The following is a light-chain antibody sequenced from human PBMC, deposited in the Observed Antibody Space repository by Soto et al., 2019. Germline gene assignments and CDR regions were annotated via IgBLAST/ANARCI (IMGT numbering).Light chain of an antibody. Sequence: QSVLTQPASVSGSPGQSITISCTGTSSDVGGYNYVSWYQQHPGKAAKLIIYDVSNRPSRVSNRFSGSKSGNTASLTISGLQDEDEADYYCSSYTSSSTPYVFGTGTKLTVL. CDR2: DVS. CDR1: SSDVGGYNY. V-gene: IGLV2-14*01. J-gene: IGLJ1*01. CDR3: SSYTSSSTPYV.